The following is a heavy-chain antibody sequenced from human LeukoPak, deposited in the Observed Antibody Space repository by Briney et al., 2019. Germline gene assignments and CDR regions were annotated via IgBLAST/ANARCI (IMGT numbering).Heavy chain of an antibody. CDR1: GGSISSSSYY. J-gene: IGHJ4*02. D-gene: IGHD4-17*01. V-gene: IGHV4-39*01. CDR3: ARADYGDSKVFDY. Sequence: SETLSLTCTVSGGSISSSSYYWGWIRQPPGKGLEWIGSIYYSGSTYYNPSLKSRVTISVDTSKNQFSLKLSSVTAADTAVYYCARADYGDSKVFDYWGQGTLVTVSS. CDR2: IYYSGST.